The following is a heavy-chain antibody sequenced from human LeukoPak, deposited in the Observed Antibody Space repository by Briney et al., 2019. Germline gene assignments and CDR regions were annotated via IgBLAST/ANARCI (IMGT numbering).Heavy chain of an antibody. CDR2: ISGSGGST. CDR3: AKDRHYYDSSGYYDY. J-gene: IGHJ4*02. CDR1: GFTFSSYA. Sequence: GGSLRLSCAASGFTFSSYAMSWVRQAPGKGLEWVSAISGSGGSTYYADSVKGRFTISRDNSKNTLYLQMNSLRAEDTAVYYCAKDRHYYDSSGYYDYWGQGTLVTASS. D-gene: IGHD3-22*01. V-gene: IGHV3-23*01.